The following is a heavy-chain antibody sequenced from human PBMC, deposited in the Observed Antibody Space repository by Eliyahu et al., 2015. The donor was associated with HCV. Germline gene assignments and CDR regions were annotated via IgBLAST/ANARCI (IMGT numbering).Heavy chain of an antibody. D-gene: IGHD4-17*01. CDR2: IIPIFGTA. CDR3: ARERRSLGDYLIRAFDI. J-gene: IGHJ3*02. Sequence: QVQLVQSGAEVKKPGSSVKVSCKASGGTFSSYAISWVRQAPGQGLEWMGGIIPIFGTANYAQKFQGRVTITADESTSTAYMELSSLRSEDTAVYYCARERRSLGDYLIRAFDIWGQGTMVTVSS. CDR1: GGTFSSYA. V-gene: IGHV1-69*01.